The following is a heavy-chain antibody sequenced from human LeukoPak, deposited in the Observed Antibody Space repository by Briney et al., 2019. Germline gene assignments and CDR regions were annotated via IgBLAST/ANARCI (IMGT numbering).Heavy chain of an antibody. CDR1: GDSIANGDHY. CDR2: FYHTGNT. Sequence: SETLSLICSVSGDSIANGDHYWRWIRQSPERGVEWIGYFYHTGNTNYNPSLKTRTTILGVTSTNEFSLRLKSVTAADSATYYCARAGATSVSGSLYLGYRHWYFAIWGRGTLVTVSS. D-gene: IGHD7-27*01. V-gene: IGHV4-30-4*01. J-gene: IGHJ2*01. CDR3: ARAGATSVSGSLYLGYRHWYFAI.